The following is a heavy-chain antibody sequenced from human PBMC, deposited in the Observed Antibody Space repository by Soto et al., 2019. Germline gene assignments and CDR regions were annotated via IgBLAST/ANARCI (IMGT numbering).Heavy chain of an antibody. CDR2: ISSSSSYI. V-gene: IGHV3-21*01. D-gene: IGHD6-13*01. J-gene: IGHJ4*02. CDR3: ARALTYSRVLDY. CDR1: GFTFSSYS. Sequence: GGSLRLSCAASGFTFSSYSMNWVRQAPGKGLEWVSSISSSSSYIYYADSVKGRFTISRDNAKNSLYLQMNSLRAEDTAVYYCARALTYSRVLDYWGQGTLVTVSS.